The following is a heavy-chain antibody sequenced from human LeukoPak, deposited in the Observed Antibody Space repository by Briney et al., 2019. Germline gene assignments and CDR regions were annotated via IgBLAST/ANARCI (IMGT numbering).Heavy chain of an antibody. D-gene: IGHD2-21*02. CDR2: IDGSAATI. CDR3: ARGKVSAAY. J-gene: IGHJ4*02. Sequence: GGSLRLSCAASGFTFSNAWMSWVRQAPGQGLEWISNIDGSAATIYYADSVKGRFTISRDNAKNSLYLQMNSLRAEDTAVYYCARGKVSAAYWGQGTLVTVSS. CDR1: GFTFSNAW. V-gene: IGHV3-11*01.